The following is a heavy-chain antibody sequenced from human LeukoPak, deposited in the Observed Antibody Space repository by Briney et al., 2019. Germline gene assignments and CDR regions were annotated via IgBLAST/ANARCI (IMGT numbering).Heavy chain of an antibody. CDR1: GGSISSYY. J-gene: IGHJ5*02. V-gene: IGHV4-59*08. CDR2: IYYSGST. CDR3: ARHSHGGNSNWFDP. Sequence: KPSETLSLTCTVSGGSISSYYWSWIRQPPGKGLEWIGYIYYSGSTNYNPSLKSRVTISVDTSKNQFSLKLSSVTAADTAVYYCARHSHGGNSNWFDPWGQGTLVTVSS. D-gene: IGHD4-23*01.